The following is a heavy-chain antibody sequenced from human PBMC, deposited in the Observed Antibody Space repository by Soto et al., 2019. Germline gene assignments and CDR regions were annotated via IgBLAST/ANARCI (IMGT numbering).Heavy chain of an antibody. CDR1: GFTFSSYA. J-gene: IGHJ6*02. V-gene: IGHV3-23*01. CDR3: AKDLVSMVYANNAYYYGMDV. CDR2: ISGSGGST. D-gene: IGHD2-8*01. Sequence: GGSLRLSCAASGFTFSSYAMSWVRQAPGKGLEWVSAISGSGGSTYYADSVKGRFTISRDNSKNTLYLQMNSLRAEDTAVYYCAKDLVSMVYANNAYYYGMDVWGQGTTVTVSS.